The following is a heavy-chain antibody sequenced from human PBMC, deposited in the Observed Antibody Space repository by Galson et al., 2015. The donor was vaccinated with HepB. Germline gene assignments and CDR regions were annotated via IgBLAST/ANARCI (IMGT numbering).Heavy chain of an antibody. D-gene: IGHD2-8*02. Sequence: SVKVSCKASSSTFTNHGVTWVRQAPGQGLEWMGWISGDNGNTVYAQKFQDRVTVTKDTPTSTAYMEVRSLRSDDTAVYYCARVSGSNWWGIVDMWGQGTMVTVSP. V-gene: IGHV1-18*01. CDR2: ISGDNGNT. CDR1: SSTFTNHG. J-gene: IGHJ3*02. CDR3: ARVSGSNWWGIVDM.